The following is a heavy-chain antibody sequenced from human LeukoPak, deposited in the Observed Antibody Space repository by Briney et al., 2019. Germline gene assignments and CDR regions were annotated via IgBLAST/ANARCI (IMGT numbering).Heavy chain of an antibody. CDR3: ATVGYSYGAFDY. CDR2: IIPIFGTA. D-gene: IGHD5-18*01. CDR1: GGTFSSYA. J-gene: IGHJ4*02. Sequence: SVKVSCKASGGTFSSYAISWVRQAPGQGLEWMGGIIPIFGTANYAQKFQGRVTMTEDTSTDTAYMEVSRLTSEDTAFYYCATVGYSYGAFDYWGQGTLVTVSS. V-gene: IGHV1-69*06.